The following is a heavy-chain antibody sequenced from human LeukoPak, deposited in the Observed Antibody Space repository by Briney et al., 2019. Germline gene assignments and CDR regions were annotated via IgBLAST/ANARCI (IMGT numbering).Heavy chain of an antibody. CDR1: GGSISSSSYY. CDR2: IYYSGST. V-gene: IGHV4-39*01. J-gene: IGHJ4*02. D-gene: IGHD3-9*01. Sequence: SETLSLTCTVSGGSISSSSYYWGWIRQPPGKGLEWIGSIYYSGSTYYNPSLKSRVTISVDTSKNQFSLKLSSVTAADTAVYYCAKVTIFSLTTDYWGQGTLGTVSS. CDR3: AKVTIFSLTTDY.